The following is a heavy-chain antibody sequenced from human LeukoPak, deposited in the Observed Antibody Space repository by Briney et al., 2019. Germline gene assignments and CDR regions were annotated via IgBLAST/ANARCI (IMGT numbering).Heavy chain of an antibody. Sequence: PGGSLRLSCAASGFTFSSYAMHWVRQAPGKGLEWVAVISYDGSNKYYADSVKGRFTISRDNSKNTLYLQMNSLRAEDTAVYYCAREPPPLTGDLFLDYWGQGTLVTVSS. CDR2: ISYDGSNK. V-gene: IGHV3-30*01. CDR1: GFTFSSYA. CDR3: AREPPPLTGDLFLDY. J-gene: IGHJ4*02. D-gene: IGHD7-27*01.